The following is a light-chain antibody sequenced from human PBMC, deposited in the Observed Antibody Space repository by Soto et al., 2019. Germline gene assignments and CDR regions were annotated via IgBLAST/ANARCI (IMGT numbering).Light chain of an antibody. Sequence: EIVMTQSPATLSVSPGERATLSCRASQSVSSKLAWYQQKPGQAPRLLIHGASTRATGIPARFTGSGSGTEFTLTISRLQSEDFAIYYCQQYNNWPPLTFGQGTRMEIK. CDR1: QSVSSK. V-gene: IGKV3D-15*01. CDR3: QQYNNWPPLT. CDR2: GAS. J-gene: IGKJ5*01.